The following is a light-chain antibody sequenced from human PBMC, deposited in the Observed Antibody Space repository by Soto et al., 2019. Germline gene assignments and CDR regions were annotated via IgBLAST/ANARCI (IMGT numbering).Light chain of an antibody. CDR3: QTYNSAPHT. V-gene: IGKV1-27*01. J-gene: IGKJ4*01. Sequence: DIQMTQSPSSLSASLGDRVTITCRASQGIGVYLAWFQQKPGKVPRLLIYAASALQSGVPSRFSGGGSGTDFTRTINSLQPEDVATYCCQTYNSAPHTFGGGTKVEIK. CDR2: AAS. CDR1: QGIGVY.